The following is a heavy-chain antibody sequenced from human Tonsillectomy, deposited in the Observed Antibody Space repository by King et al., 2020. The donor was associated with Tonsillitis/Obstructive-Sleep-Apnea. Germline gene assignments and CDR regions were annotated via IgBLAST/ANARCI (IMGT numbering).Heavy chain of an antibody. Sequence: VQLVESGGGLVQPGGSLRLSCAASGFTVSSNYMSWVRQAPGKGLEWVSVIYSGGSTYYADSVKGRFTIPRDNSKNTLYLQMNSLRAEDTAVYYCARSRVVVVTAAKENGPYYFDYWGQGTLVTVSS. CDR1: GFTVSSNY. CDR3: ARSRVVVVTAAKENGPYYFDY. CDR2: IYSGGST. J-gene: IGHJ4*02. D-gene: IGHD2-2*01. V-gene: IGHV3-66*01.